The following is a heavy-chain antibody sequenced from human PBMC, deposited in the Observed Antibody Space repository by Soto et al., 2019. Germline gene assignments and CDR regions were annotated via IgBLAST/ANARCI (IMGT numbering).Heavy chain of an antibody. V-gene: IGHV3-48*02. Sequence: PGGSLRLSCAGSGFTLNSYSMDWVRQAPGKGLEWVSYLSISRSTIYYADSVKGRSTISRDDAKNSLYLQMNSLRDDDTAVYFCVRGRSDSLMDVWGQGTTVTVSS. CDR3: VRGRSDSLMDV. CDR1: GFTLNSYS. J-gene: IGHJ6*02. CDR2: LSISRSTI.